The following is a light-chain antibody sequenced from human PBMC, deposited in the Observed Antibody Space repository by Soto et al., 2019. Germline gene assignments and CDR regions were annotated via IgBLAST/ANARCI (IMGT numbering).Light chain of an antibody. V-gene: IGLV2-14*01. CDR1: SSDVGGYNY. Sequence: VLNQPSSGFGSPRHAIAISFTGTSSDVGGYNYVSWYQQHPGKAPKLMIYEVSNRPSGVSNRFSGSKSGNTASLTISGLQAEDDADYYCSSYTSSSTLYVFVTGTQLTVL. J-gene: IGLJ1*01. CDR3: SSYTSSSTLYV. CDR2: EVS.